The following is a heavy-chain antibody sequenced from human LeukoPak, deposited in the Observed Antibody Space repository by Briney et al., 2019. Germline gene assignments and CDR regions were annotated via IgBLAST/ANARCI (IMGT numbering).Heavy chain of an antibody. CDR1: GFSFSNAW. Sequence: GGSLRLSCAASGFSFSNAWMSWVRQAPGKGLEWVSYINSNGSTIYYADSVKGRFTISRDNAKNTVYLQINNLRAEDTAVYFCARYSSSSGGPSYFLDYWGQGTLVTVSS. CDR2: INSNGSTI. J-gene: IGHJ4*02. D-gene: IGHD6-6*01. V-gene: IGHV3-11*04. CDR3: ARYSSSSGGPSYFLDY.